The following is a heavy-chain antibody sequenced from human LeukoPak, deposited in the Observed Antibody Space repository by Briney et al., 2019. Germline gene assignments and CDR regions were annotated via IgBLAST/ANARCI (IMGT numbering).Heavy chain of an antibody. D-gene: IGHD3-3*01. CDR3: AKGNYDFWSGLDY. J-gene: IGHJ4*02. CDR2: ISGSGGST. V-gene: IGHV3-23*01. CDR1: GFTFSSYA. Sequence: GGSLRLSCAASGFTFSSYAMSWVREAPGKGLEWVSAISGSGGSTYYADSVKGRFTISRDNSKNTLYLQMNSLRAEDTAVYYCAKGNYDFWSGLDYWGQGTLVTVSS.